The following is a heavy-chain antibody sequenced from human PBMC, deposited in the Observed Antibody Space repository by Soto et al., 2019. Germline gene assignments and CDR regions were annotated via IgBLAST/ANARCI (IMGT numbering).Heavy chain of an antibody. Sequence: PGGSLRLSCAAAGFMFSAYWMSWVRQAAGKGLEWVANIHGDGGKIYYVDSVKGRFTISRDNAKRSLYLQMNSLRAEDTAVYYCARDFYGGYTYGPGDDWGQGALATGS. CDR3: ARDFYGGYTYGPGDD. CDR1: GFMFSAYW. V-gene: IGHV3-7*01. CDR2: IHGDGGKI. D-gene: IGHD5-18*01. J-gene: IGHJ4*02.